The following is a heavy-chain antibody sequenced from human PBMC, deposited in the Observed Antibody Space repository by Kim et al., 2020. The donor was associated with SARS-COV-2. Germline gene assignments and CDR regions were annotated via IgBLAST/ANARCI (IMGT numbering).Heavy chain of an antibody. CDR3: VKDYDLLTGYWSDLGD. V-gene: IGHV3-23*01. CDR1: GFTFSSYA. D-gene: IGHD3-9*01. CDR2: ISGDGNT. Sequence: GGSLRLSCAASGFTFSSYAMTWVRQAPGKGLEWVSSISGDGNTYYTDSVKGRFTLSRDNSKSTLYLQMNILRIEDTAVYYCVKDYDLLTGYWSDLGDWG. J-gene: IGHJ1*01.